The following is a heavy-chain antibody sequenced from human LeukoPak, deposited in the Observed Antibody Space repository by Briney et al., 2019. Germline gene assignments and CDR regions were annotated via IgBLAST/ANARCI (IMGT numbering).Heavy chain of an antibody. V-gene: IGHV1-8*01. CDR2: MNPNSGNT. Sequence: ASVKVSCKASGYTFTSYDINWVRQATGQGLEWMGWMNPNSGNTGYAQKFQGRVSMTRDTSISTAYMELSSLRSEDTAVYYCASNPPNTGDFYYWGLGSLVTVSS. CDR3: ASNPPNTGDFYY. J-gene: IGHJ4*02. D-gene: IGHD1-1*01. CDR1: GYTFTSYD.